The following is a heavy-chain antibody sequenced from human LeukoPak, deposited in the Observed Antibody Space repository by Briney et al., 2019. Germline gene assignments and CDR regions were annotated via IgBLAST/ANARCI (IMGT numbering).Heavy chain of an antibody. CDR2: IYYSGST. V-gene: IGHV4-39*01. CDR3: ARLVGYYYHMDV. CDR1: GGPISSSSYY. J-gene: IGHJ6*03. Sequence: SETLSLTCTVSGGPISSSSYYWGWIRQPPGKGLEWIGSIYYSGSTYYNPSLKSRVTISVDTSKNQFSLKLSSVTAADTAVYYCARLVGYYYHMDVWGKGTTVTVSS.